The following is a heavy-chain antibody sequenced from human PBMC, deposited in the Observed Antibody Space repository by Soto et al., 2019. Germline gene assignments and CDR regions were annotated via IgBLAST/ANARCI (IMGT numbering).Heavy chain of an antibody. CDR1: GGSISSGGYY. CDR3: ARDRVDILTGYYEDY. J-gene: IGHJ4*02. D-gene: IGHD3-9*01. V-gene: IGHV4-31*03. CDR2: IYYSGST. Sequence: PSETLSLTCTVSGGSISSGGYYWSWIRQHPGKGLEWIGYIYYSGSTYYNPSLKSRVTISVDTSKNQFSLKLSSVTAADTAVYYCARDRVDILTGYYEDYWGQGIPVTVSS.